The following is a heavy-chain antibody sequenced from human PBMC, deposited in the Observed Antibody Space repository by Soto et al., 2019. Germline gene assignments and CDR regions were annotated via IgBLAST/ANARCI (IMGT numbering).Heavy chain of an antibody. CDR3: AKDLADPIGDPYCSGGSCYPLYFDY. J-gene: IGHJ4*02. V-gene: IGHV3-23*01. D-gene: IGHD2-15*01. CDR2: ISGSGGST. CDR1: GFTFSSYA. Sequence: GGSLRLSCAASGFTFSSYAMSWVRQAPGKGLEWVSAISGSGGSTYYADSVKGRFTISRDNSKNTLYLQMNSLRAEDTAVYYCAKDLADPIGDPYCSGGSCYPLYFDYWGQGTLVTVSS.